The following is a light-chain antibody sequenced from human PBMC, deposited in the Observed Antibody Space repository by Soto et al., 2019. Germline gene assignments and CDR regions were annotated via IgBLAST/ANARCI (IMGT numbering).Light chain of an antibody. V-gene: IGKV3-15*01. CDR2: GAT. CDR1: QRLSSN. CDR3: QQYNNWPRT. J-gene: IGKJ1*01. Sequence: EIVMTQSPGTLSLSPGERATLSCRASQRLSSNYLAWFQQKPGQAPRLLIHGATTRATGIPARFSGSGSGTEFTLTISSLQSEDFAVYYCQQYNNWPRTFGQGTKVDIK.